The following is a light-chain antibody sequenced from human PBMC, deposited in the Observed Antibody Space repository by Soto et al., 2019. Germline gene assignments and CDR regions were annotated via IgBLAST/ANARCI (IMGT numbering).Light chain of an antibody. V-gene: IGLV2-23*01. J-gene: IGLJ1*01. CDR2: EDT. CDR1: SSDVGSYDL. CDR3: CSYAGSGTFV. Sequence: QSVLTQPASVSGSPGQSITISCTGTSSDVGSYDLVSWYQQPPGKAPKLMIYEDTKRPSGISTRFSGSKSGNAASLTISGLQAAAEADYYCCSYAGSGTFVFGTGTKLTVL.